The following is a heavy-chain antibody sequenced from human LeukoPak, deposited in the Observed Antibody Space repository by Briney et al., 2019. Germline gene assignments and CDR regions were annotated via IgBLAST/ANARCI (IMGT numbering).Heavy chain of an antibody. V-gene: IGHV3-21*04. D-gene: IGHD3-22*01. CDR3: ARTIYYYDSSGLLETYFDY. CDR2: ISRTSSYI. J-gene: IGHJ4*02. Sequence: GGSLRLSCAASGFTFSTYTMNWVRQAPGKGLEWVSSISRTSSYIYYADSVKGRFTISRDNSKNTLYLQMNSLRAEDTAVYYCARTIYYYDSSGLLETYFDYWGQGTLVTVSS. CDR1: GFTFSTYT.